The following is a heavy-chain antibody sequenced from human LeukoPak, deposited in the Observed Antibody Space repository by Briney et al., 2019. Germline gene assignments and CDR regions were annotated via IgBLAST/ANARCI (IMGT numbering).Heavy chain of an antibody. CDR2: IYPGDSDT. V-gene: IGHV5-51*01. D-gene: IGHD5-24*01. J-gene: IGHJ4*02. Sequence: GESLKISCKGSGYTFTIYWIGWVRQMPGKGLEWMGIIYPGDSDTKYSPSFQGQVTISVDKSISTAYLQWNSLKASDTAIYYCARRCREGYNLIDYWGQGTLVTVSS. CDR1: GYTFTIYW. CDR3: ARRCREGYNLIDY.